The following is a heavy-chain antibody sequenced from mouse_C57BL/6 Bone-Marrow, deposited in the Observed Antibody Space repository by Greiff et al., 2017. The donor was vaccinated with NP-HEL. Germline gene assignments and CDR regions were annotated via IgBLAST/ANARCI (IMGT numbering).Heavy chain of an antibody. V-gene: IGHV7-1*01. CDR2: SRNKANDYTT. J-gene: IGHJ4*01. Sequence: EVQLQESGGGLVQSGRSLRLSCATSGFTFSDFYMEWVRQAPGKGLEWIAASRNKANDYTTEYSASVKGRFIVSRDTSQSILYLQMNALRAEDTAIYYCARDHQGWMDYWGQGTSVTVSS. D-gene: IGHD2-3*01. CDR3: ARDHQGWMDY. CDR1: GFTFSDFY.